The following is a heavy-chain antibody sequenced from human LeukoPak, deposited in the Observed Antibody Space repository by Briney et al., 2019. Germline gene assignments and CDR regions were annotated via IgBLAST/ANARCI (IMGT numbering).Heavy chain of an antibody. V-gene: IGHV4-34*12. CDR1: GGSFNGYY. Sequence: SETLSLTCAVYGGSFNGYYWSWIRQPPGKGLEWIGEIIHSGRTSYNPSLKGRVTISIDTSKHQFSLNLSSVTAADTAVYYCARDPRHCNGGSCYFSDNWFDPWGQGTLVTVSS. CDR3: ARDPRHCNGGSCYFSDNWFDP. J-gene: IGHJ5*02. D-gene: IGHD2-15*01. CDR2: IIHSGRT.